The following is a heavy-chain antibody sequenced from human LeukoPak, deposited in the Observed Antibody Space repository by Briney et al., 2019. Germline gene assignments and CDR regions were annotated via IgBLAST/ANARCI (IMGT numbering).Heavy chain of an antibody. CDR3: ARGRSIAVAGPPYYFDY. V-gene: IGHV1-69*05. D-gene: IGHD6-19*01. CDR1: GYTFTGYY. J-gene: IGHJ4*02. CDR2: IIPIFGTA. Sequence: SVKVSCKASGYTFTGYYMHWVRQAPGQGLEWMGGIIPIFGTANYAQKFQGRVTITTDESTSTAYMELSSLRSEDTAVYYCARGRSIAVAGPPYYFDYWGQGTLVTVSS.